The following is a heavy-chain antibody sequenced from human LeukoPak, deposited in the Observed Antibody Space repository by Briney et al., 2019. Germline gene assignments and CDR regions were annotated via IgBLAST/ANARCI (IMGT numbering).Heavy chain of an antibody. CDR2: IYYSGST. J-gene: IGHJ5*02. V-gene: IGHV4-59*08. D-gene: IGHD3-10*01. CDR1: GGSISSYY. Sequence: MSSETLSLTCTVSGGSISSYYWSWIRQPPGKGLEWIGYIYYSGSTNYNPSLKSRVTISVDTSKNQFSLKLSSVTAADTAVYYCAATHRITMVRGVLFDPWGQGTLVTVSS. CDR3: AATHRITMVRGVLFDP.